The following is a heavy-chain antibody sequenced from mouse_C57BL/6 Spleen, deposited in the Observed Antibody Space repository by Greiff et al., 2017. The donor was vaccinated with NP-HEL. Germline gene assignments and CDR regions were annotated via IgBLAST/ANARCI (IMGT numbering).Heavy chain of an antibody. Sequence: QVQLQQPGAELVKPGASVKLSCKASGYTFTSYWMHWVKQRPGRGLEWIGRIDPNSGGTKYNEKFKSKATLTVDKPSSTAYMQLSSLTSEDSAVYYCARVLITTVVADYFDYWGQGTTLTVSS. CDR3: ARVLITTVVADYFDY. D-gene: IGHD1-1*01. J-gene: IGHJ2*01. CDR1: GYTFTSYW. V-gene: IGHV1-72*01. CDR2: IDPNSGGT.